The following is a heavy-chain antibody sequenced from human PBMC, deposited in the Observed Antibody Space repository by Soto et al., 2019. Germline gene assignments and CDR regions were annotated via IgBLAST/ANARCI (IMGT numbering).Heavy chain of an antibody. CDR1: GYTFTSYG. Sequence: GASVKVSCKASGYTFTSYGISWVRQAPGQGLEWMGWISAYNGNTNYAQKLQGRVTMTTDTSTSTAYMELRSLRFDDTAVYYCARRLLTYYYGSGSYSHFDYWGQGTLVTVSS. J-gene: IGHJ4*02. D-gene: IGHD3-10*01. CDR3: ARRLLTYYYGSGSYSHFDY. V-gene: IGHV1-18*01. CDR2: ISAYNGNT.